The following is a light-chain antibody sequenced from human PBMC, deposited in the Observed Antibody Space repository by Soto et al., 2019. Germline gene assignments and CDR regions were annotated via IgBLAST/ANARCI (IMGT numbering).Light chain of an antibody. CDR3: QQANTFPFT. J-gene: IGKJ3*01. CDR2: ATS. V-gene: IGKV1-12*01. Sequence: DIQMTQSPSSLSASVGDSVTITCRASQAINNWLAWYQHKPGEAPKFLIYATSTLQSGVPSRFSGSGSGTDFTLTISSLQPEDFATYYCQQANTFPFTFGPGTKVDI. CDR1: QAINNW.